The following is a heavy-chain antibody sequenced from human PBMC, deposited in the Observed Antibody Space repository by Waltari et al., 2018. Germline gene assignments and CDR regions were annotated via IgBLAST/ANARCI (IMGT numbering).Heavy chain of an antibody. D-gene: IGHD3-10*01. CDR1: GGSISRYY. Sequence: QVQLQESGPGLVKPSETLSLTCTVSGGSISRYYWSWIRQPPGKGLEWIGYIYYSGSTNYNPSLKSRVTISVDTSKNQFSLKLSSVTAADTAVYYCARGDLYYYGSGSYYIWGQGTLVTVSS. CDR3: ARGDLYYYGSGSYYI. V-gene: IGHV4-59*01. J-gene: IGHJ4*02. CDR2: IYYSGST.